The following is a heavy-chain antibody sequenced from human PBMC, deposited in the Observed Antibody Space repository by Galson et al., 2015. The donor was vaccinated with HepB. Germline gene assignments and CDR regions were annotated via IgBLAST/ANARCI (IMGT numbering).Heavy chain of an antibody. CDR3: ARALFDSGYRQGYFDS. Sequence: SVKVSCKASGYIFTSYYMHWVRQAPGQGLEWMGIINPSGGSATYAQKFQGRVTMTRDTSTSTVYMELSSLRSEDTAVYYCARALFDSGYRQGYFDSWGQGTLVTVSS. D-gene: IGHD5-12*01. J-gene: IGHJ4*02. CDR2: INPSGGSA. CDR1: GYIFTSYY. V-gene: IGHV1-46*01.